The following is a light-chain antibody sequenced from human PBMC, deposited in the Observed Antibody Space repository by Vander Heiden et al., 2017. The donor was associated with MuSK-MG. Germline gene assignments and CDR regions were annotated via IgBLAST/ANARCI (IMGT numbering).Light chain of an antibody. CDR2: KAS. J-gene: IGKJ1*01. Sequence: DIQMTQSPSTLSASVGDRVTITCRASQSISSWLAWYQQKPGTAPKILIYKASSLDSGVPSRFSGSGSETEFTLTISSLHPDEFATYYCQQYKNYPRTFGQGTKVEIK. CDR1: QSISSW. CDR3: QQYKNYPRT. V-gene: IGKV1-5*03.